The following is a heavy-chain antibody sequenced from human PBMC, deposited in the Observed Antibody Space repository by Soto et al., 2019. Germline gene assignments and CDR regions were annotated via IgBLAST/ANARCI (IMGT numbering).Heavy chain of an antibody. CDR1: GGSFSGYY. Sequence: TSETLSLTCAVYGGSFSGYYWSWIRQPPGKGLEWIGEINHSGSTNYNPSLKSRVTISVDTSKNQFSLKLSSVTAADTAVYYCTRGNLEYSYGFGVGVPRLYNWFDPWGQGTLVTVSS. V-gene: IGHV4-34*01. D-gene: IGHD5-18*01. CDR2: INHSGST. J-gene: IGHJ5*02. CDR3: TRGNLEYSYGFGVGVPRLYNWFDP.